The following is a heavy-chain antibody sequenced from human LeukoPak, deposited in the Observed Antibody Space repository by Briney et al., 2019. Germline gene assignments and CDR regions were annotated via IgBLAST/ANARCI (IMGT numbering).Heavy chain of an antibody. D-gene: IGHD6-19*01. J-gene: IGHJ6*03. CDR2: ISSSGSTI. Sequence: PGGSLRLSCAASGFTFSSYEMNWVRQAPGKGLEWVSYISSSGSTIYYADSVKGRFTISRDNAKNSLYLQMNSLRAEGTAVYYCARDRYSSGVAGVKTYYMDVWGKGTTVTVSS. CDR3: ARDRYSSGVAGVKTYYMDV. CDR1: GFTFSSYE. V-gene: IGHV3-48*03.